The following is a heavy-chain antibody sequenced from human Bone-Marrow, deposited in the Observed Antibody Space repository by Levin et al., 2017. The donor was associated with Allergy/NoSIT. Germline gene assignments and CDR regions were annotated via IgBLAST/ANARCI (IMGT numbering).Heavy chain of an antibody. CDR3: ARSPYGSGSSGFDS. J-gene: IGHJ4*02. CDR2: IYPGDSET. Sequence: KVSCMGSGYSFLNHWIGWVRQRPGKGLEWMGIIYPGDSETRYNPSFRGQVTLSADKSITTAYMQWTSLGASDTAMYYCARSPYGSGSSGFDSWGQGTLVTVTS. D-gene: IGHD3-10*01. V-gene: IGHV5-51*01. CDR1: GYSFLNHW.